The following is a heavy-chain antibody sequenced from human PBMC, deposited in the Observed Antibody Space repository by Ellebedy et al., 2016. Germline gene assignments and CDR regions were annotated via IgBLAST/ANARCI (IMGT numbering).Heavy chain of an antibody. J-gene: IGHJ6*02. CDR2: ISWNSGSI. V-gene: IGHV3-9*01. D-gene: IGHD3-16*01. CDR1: GFTFDDYA. Sequence: GGSLRLSCAASGFTFDDYAMHWVRQAPGKGLEWVSGISWNSGSIGYADSVKGQFTISRDNAKNSLYLQMNSLRAEDTALYYCAKARIMITFGGVSYGMDVWGQGITVTVSS. CDR3: AKARIMITFGGVSYGMDV.